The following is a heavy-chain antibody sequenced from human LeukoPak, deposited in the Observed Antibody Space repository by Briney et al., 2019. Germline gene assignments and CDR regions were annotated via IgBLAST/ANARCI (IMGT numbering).Heavy chain of an antibody. CDR2: IYYSGST. CDR1: GGSISSYY. Sequence: PSETLSLTCTVSGGSISSYYWSWIRQPPGKGLEWIGRIYYSGSTYYNPSLKSRVTISVDTSKNQFSLKLSSVTAADTAVYYCARLIRSIAVAGHGYYFDYWGQGTLVTVSS. V-gene: IGHV4-59*05. J-gene: IGHJ4*02. CDR3: ARLIRSIAVAGHGYYFDY. D-gene: IGHD6-19*01.